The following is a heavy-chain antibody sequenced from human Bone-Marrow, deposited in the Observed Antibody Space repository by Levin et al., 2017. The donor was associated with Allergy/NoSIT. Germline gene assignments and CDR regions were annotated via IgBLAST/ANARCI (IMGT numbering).Heavy chain of an antibody. Sequence: GGSLRLSCKGSGYIFTNDWIGWVRQMPGKGLEWMGIINLADSDTRYSPPFEGQVIISADKSINTAYLQWRSLKASDTAMYYCARQLVTPPYYYYYMDVWGQGTTVTVSS. V-gene: IGHV5-51*01. D-gene: IGHD2-8*02. J-gene: IGHJ6*03. CDR1: GYIFTNDW. CDR2: INLADSDT. CDR3: ARQLVTPPYYYYYMDV.